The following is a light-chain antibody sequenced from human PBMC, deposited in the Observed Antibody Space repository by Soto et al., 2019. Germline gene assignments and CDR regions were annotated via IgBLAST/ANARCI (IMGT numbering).Light chain of an antibody. V-gene: IGLV6-57*04. J-gene: IGLJ2*01. CDR2: EDN. Sequence: NFMLTQPHSVSESPGKTVTISCTRSSGSIASNYVQWYQQRPGSAPTPVIYEDNERPSGVPDRFSGSIDSSSNSASLTISGLKTDDEADYYCQSYQSWNVVFGGGTKLTVL. CDR3: QSYQSWNVV. CDR1: SGSIASNY.